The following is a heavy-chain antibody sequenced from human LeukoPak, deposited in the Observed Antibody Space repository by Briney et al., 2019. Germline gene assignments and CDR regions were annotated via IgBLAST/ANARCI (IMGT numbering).Heavy chain of an antibody. Sequence: GASVKVSCKASGYTFTGYYMHWVRQAPGQGLEWMGWINPNSGGTNYAQKFQGRVTMTRDTSISTAYTELSRLRSDDTAVYYCARDGSTVTTNFDYWGQGTLVTVSS. V-gene: IGHV1-2*02. D-gene: IGHD4-17*01. CDR1: GYTFTGYY. CDR2: INPNSGGT. CDR3: ARDGSTVTTNFDY. J-gene: IGHJ4*02.